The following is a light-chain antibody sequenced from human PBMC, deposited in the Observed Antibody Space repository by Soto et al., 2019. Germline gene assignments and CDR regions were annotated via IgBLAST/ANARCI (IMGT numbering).Light chain of an antibody. J-gene: IGKJ1*01. Sequence: DILTTQSPSSLSAFVGDPVTITCQTGPPISVYLNWYQQKPGKAPTLLISAASTLQSGVPSRFSGDGYGTDFTLSISSLHPEDFATYYCQHNFSTPRTFGQGTKVDIK. CDR3: QHNFSTPRT. V-gene: IGKV1-39*01. CDR2: AAS. CDR1: PPISVY.